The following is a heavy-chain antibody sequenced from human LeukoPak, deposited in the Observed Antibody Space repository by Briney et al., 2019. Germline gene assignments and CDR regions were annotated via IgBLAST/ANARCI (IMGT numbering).Heavy chain of an antibody. D-gene: IGHD6-19*01. CDR1: GFTFDDYA. CDR3: AKGGIAVAGTWFDP. CDR2: ISWNGGNI. V-gene: IGHV3-9*03. J-gene: IGHJ5*02. Sequence: ALRLSCAASGFTFDDYAMHWVRRAPGKGLEWVSGISWNGGNIGYADSVKGRFIISRDNARNSLYLQMNSLRAEDMALYYCAKGGIAVAGTWFDPWGQGTLVTVSS.